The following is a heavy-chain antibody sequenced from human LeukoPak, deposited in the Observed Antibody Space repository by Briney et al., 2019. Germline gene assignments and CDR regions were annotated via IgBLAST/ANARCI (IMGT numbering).Heavy chain of an antibody. D-gene: IGHD5-24*01. V-gene: IGHV4-38-2*02. Sequence: SETLSLTCSVSGFFVSSGYYWGWIRQPPGKGLEWIGSIYHRGTTYYNPSLKSRVSMSVDTSKNQFSLKLTSVTAADTAVYYCAREGWLQYFDYWGQGTLVTFSS. CDR3: AREGWLQYFDY. J-gene: IGHJ4*02. CDR2: IYHRGTT. CDR1: GFFVSSGYY.